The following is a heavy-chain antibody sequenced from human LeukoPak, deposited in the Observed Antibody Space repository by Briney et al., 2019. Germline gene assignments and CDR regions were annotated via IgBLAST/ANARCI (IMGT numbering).Heavy chain of an antibody. Sequence: ASVKVSCKASGYTFTSYAMNWVRQAPGQGLEWMGWINPNSGGTNYAQKFQGRVTMTRDTSISTAYMELSRLRSDDTAIYYCARDERYDSSGYPFDHWGQGTLVTVSS. CDR3: ARDERYDSSGYPFDH. CDR2: INPNSGGT. V-gene: IGHV1-2*02. J-gene: IGHJ4*02. D-gene: IGHD3-22*01. CDR1: GYTFTSYA.